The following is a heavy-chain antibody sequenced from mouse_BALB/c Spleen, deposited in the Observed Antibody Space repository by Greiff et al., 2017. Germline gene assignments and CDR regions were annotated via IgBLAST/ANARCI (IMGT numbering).Heavy chain of an antibody. V-gene: IGHV1-77*01. CDR1: GYTFTDYY. CDR2: IYPGSGNT. Sequence: VQLQQSGAELARPGASVKLSCKASGYTFTDYYINWVKQRTGQGLEWIGEIYPGSGNTYYNEKFKGKATLTADKSSSTAYMQLSSLTSEDSAVYFCARGPDGGYAMDYWGQGTSVTVSS. D-gene: IGHD2-3*01. J-gene: IGHJ4*01. CDR3: ARGPDGGYAMDY.